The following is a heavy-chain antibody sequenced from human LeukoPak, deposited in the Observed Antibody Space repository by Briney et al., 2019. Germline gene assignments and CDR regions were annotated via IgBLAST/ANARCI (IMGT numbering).Heavy chain of an antibody. CDR1: GGTFSSYA. CDR2: IIPIFGTA. Sequence: SVKVSRKASGGTFSSYAISWVRQAPGQGLEWMGGIIPIFGTANYAQKFQGRVTITADESTSTAYMELSSLRSEDTAVYYCVAGGSGGGDYWGQGTLVTVSS. CDR3: VAGGSGGGDY. J-gene: IGHJ4*02. V-gene: IGHV1-69*13. D-gene: IGHD3-10*01.